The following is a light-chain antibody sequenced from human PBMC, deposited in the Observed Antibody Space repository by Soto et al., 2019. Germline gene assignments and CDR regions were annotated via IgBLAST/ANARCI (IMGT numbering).Light chain of an antibody. CDR1: SSDVGGYKY. CDR3: CSYTSSRTLV. Sequence: QSVLTQPASVSGAPGQSITISCTGTSSDVGGYKYVSWYQQHPGKAPKLMIYDVSNRPSGVSIRFSGSKSGNTASLTISGLQAEDEAYYYWCSYTSSRTLVFGGGTKLTVL. V-gene: IGLV2-14*01. CDR2: DVS. J-gene: IGLJ2*01.